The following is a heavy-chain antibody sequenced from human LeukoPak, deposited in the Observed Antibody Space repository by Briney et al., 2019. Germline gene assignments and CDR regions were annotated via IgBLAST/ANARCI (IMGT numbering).Heavy chain of an antibody. V-gene: IGHV3-23*01. CDR2: ISGSGGST. CDR1: GFTFSSYG. J-gene: IGHJ4*02. Sequence: GGSLRLSCAASGFTFSSYGMSWVRQAPGKGLEWVSAISGSGGSTYYADSVKGRFTISRDNSKNTLYLQMNSLRAEDTAVYYCAKAVTMVRGVIITYDYWGQGTLVTVSS. CDR3: AKAVTMVRGVIITYDY. D-gene: IGHD3-10*01.